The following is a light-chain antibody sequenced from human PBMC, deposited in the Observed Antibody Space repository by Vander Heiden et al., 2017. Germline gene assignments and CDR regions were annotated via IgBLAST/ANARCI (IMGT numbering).Light chain of an antibody. CDR3: MQALQTPWT. Sequence: IVMTQSPLSLPVTTGEPASISCRSSQSLLHSNGYNYLDWYLQKPGQSPQLLIYLGSNRASGVPDRFSGSRSGTDFTLKISRVEAEDVGVYYCMQALQTPWTFGQGTKVEIK. V-gene: IGKV2-28*01. CDR1: QSLLHSNGYNY. J-gene: IGKJ1*01. CDR2: LGS.